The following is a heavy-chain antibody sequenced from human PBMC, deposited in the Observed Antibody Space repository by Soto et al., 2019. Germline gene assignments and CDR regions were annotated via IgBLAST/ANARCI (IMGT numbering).Heavy chain of an antibody. V-gene: IGHV1-18*01. CDR3: ARDPGFGVLYNWFDP. Sequence: QVQLVQSGAEVKKPGASVKVSCKASGYTFTSYGIRWVRQAPGQGLEWMGWISAYNGNTNHAQKLQGSVTMTTDTSPSTAYMELRSLRSDDTAVYYCARDPGFGVLYNWFDPWGQGTLVTVSS. D-gene: IGHD3-10*01. CDR2: ISAYNGNT. J-gene: IGHJ5*02. CDR1: GYTFTSYG.